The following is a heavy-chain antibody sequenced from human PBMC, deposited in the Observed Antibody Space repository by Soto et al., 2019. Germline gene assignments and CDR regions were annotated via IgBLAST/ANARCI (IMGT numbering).Heavy chain of an antibody. J-gene: IGHJ4*02. CDR2: MNPNSGNT. Sequence: QVQLVQSGAEVKKPGASVKVSCKASGYTFTSYDINWVRQATGQGLEWMGWMNPNSGNTGYAQRVQGRVSISRNTSVSTAYMELSSLRSEDTAVYYCARERSGSFDYWGQGTLVTVSS. CDR1: GYTFTSYD. V-gene: IGHV1-8*01. CDR3: ARERSGSFDY. D-gene: IGHD6-25*01.